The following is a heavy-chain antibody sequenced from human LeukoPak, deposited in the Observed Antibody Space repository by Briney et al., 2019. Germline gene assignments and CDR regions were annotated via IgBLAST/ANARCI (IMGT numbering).Heavy chain of an antibody. Sequence: SETLSLTCAVYGGSFSGYYWSWIRQPPGKGLEWIGEINDSESTNYNPSLKSRVTMSVDTSKNQFSLKLSSVTAADTAVYYCARGKVVAGTPGQNSWDYWGQGTLVTVSS. CDR2: INDSEST. CDR1: GGSFSGYY. V-gene: IGHV4-34*01. D-gene: IGHD6-19*01. CDR3: ARGKVVAGTPGQNSWDY. J-gene: IGHJ4*02.